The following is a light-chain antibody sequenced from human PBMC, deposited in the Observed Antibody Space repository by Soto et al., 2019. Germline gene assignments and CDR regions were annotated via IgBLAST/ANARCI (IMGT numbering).Light chain of an antibody. V-gene: IGLV2-14*01. Sequence: QSVLTQPASVSVSPGQWITISCTGTSSDVGGYNYVSWYQQHPGKAPKLIIFEVSYRPSGISNRFSASKSGDTASLTISGLKADDEADYYCCSYTDSRTHIFGSGTKV. CDR2: EVS. J-gene: IGLJ1*01. CDR3: CSYTDSRTHI. CDR1: SSDVGGYNY.